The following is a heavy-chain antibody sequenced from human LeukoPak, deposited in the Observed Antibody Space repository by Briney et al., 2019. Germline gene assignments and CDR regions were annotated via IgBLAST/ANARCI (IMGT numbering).Heavy chain of an antibody. J-gene: IGHJ4*02. CDR1: GFTFTTYA. V-gene: IGHV3-23*01. CDR3: AEGSSAAAGTGDY. CDR2: ISAGGSA. Sequence: PGGSLRLSCAASGFTFTTYAMNWVRQAPGKGLEWVSTISAGGSAFYADSVKGRFTISRDNSKNTLYMQMNSLRAEDTAVYYCAEGSSAAAGTGDYWGQGTLVTVSS. D-gene: IGHD6-13*01.